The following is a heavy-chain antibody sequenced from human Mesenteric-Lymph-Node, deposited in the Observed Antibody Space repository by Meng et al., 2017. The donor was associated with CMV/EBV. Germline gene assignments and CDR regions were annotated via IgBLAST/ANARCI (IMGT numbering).Heavy chain of an antibody. CDR3: ARDDCSSTSCSLPWYYYYGMDV. Sequence: GESLKISCAASGFTFSSYEMNWVRQAPGEGLEWVSYISSSGSTIYYADSVKGRFTISRDNAKNSLYLQMNSLRAEDTAVYYCARDDCSSTSCSLPWYYYYGMDVWGQGTTVTVSS. V-gene: IGHV3-48*03. CDR2: ISSSGSTI. CDR1: GFTFSSYE. D-gene: IGHD2-2*01. J-gene: IGHJ6*02.